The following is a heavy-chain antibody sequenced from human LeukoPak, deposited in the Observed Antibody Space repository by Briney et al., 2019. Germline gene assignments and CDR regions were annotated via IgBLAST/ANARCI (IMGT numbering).Heavy chain of an antibody. CDR3: ARDRYYYDTEDAFDI. Sequence: PSETLSLTCTVSGGSISSYYWSWIRQPPGKGLEWIGYIYYSGSTNYNPSLKSRVTISVDTSKNQFSLKLSSVTAADTAVYYCARDRYYYDTEDAFDIWGQGTMVTVSS. J-gene: IGHJ3*02. V-gene: IGHV4-59*01. CDR2: IYYSGST. D-gene: IGHD3-22*01. CDR1: GGSISSYY.